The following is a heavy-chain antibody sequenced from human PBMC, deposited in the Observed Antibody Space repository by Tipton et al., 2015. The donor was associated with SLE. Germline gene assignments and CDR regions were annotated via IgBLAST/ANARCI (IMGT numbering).Heavy chain of an antibody. D-gene: IGHD1-26*01. CDR3: TRGLYGGSSV. V-gene: IGHV4-31*03. CDR1: GGSISGRDYH. CDR2: IWYNGVI. J-gene: IGHJ3*01. Sequence: TLSLTCTVSGGSISGRDYHWTGIRQHPGKGLEWIGQIWYNGVIYYNPSLKSRVTISIDTSKSQFSLKLSSVTAADTAVYYCTRGLYGGSSVWGQGTMVTVSS.